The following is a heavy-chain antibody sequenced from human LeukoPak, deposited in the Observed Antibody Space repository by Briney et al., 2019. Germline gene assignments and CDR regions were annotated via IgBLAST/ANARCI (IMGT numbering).Heavy chain of an antibody. J-gene: IGHJ4*02. Sequence: GASVKVSCKASGYTLTDSYMHWVRQAPGQGLDYMGCINPNNGDINYAQKFQGRIIMTRDTSINTVYMELSSLRSDDTALYYCAREDCSSVSNCHQDFDYRGQGSLVTVSS. CDR2: INPNNGDI. V-gene: IGHV1-2*02. CDR3: AREDCSSVSNCHQDFDY. CDR1: GYTLTDSY. D-gene: IGHD2-2*01.